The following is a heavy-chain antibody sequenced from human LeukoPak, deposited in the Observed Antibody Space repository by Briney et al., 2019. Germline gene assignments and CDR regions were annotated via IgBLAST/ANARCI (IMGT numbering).Heavy chain of an antibody. Sequence: AGGSPRLSCAASGFTFSSNYMSWVRQAPGKGLEWVSVIYSGGSTYYADSVKGRFTISRDNSKNTLYLQMNSLRAEDTAVYYCARGQQLVTYYYYGMDVWGQGTTVTVSS. CDR2: IYSGGST. CDR1: GFTFSSNY. CDR3: ARGQQLVTYYYYGMDV. V-gene: IGHV3-53*01. J-gene: IGHJ6*02. D-gene: IGHD6-13*01.